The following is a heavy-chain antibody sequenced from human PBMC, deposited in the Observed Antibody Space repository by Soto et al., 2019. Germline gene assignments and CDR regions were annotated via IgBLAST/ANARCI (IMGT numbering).Heavy chain of an antibody. CDR1: GFTFSSYA. CDR2: ISGSGGST. Sequence: PGGSLRLSCAASGFTFSSYAMSWVRQAPGKGLEWVSAISGSGGSTYYADSVKGRFTISRDNSKNTLYLQMNSLRAEDTAVYYCAKGPPYDILTGYYMGDLDYWGQGTLVTVSS. CDR3: AKGPPYDILTGYYMGDLDY. V-gene: IGHV3-23*01. J-gene: IGHJ4*02. D-gene: IGHD3-9*01.